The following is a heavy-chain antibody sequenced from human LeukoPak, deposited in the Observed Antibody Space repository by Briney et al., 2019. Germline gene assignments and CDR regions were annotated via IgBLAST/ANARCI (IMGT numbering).Heavy chain of an antibody. CDR3: AIHGVYNWNDYAFDV. V-gene: IGHV4-61*08. Sequence: SETLSLTCTVSGGSISSGGYYWSWVRQHPEKGLEWIGYIYYSGSTSYNPSLKSRVTISVDTSKNQFSLKLTSVTAADTAVYYCAIHGVYNWNDYAFDVWGQGAMVTVSS. CDR2: IYYSGST. D-gene: IGHD1-1*01. CDR1: GGSISSGGYY. J-gene: IGHJ3*01.